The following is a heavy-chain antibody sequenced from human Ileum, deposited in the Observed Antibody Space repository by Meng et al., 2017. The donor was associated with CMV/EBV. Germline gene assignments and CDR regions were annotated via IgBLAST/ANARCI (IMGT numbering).Heavy chain of an antibody. Sequence: GFSFKNYAMNWVRQAPGKGLEWVSTISDTAESTYYADSVKGRFTISRDNIKNTVYLQMNSLRAEDTAVYFCAKRDYWDFDSFVYFDYWGQGALVTVSS. J-gene: IGHJ4*02. CDR3: AKRDYWDFDSFVYFDY. D-gene: IGHD3-9*01. V-gene: IGHV3-23*01. CDR1: GFSFKNYA. CDR2: ISDTAEST.